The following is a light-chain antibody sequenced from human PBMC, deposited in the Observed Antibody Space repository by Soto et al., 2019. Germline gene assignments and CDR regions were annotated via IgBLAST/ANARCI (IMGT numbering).Light chain of an antibody. Sequence: DIKMTQSPSTLSASVGDRVTITCRASQSVSNWLAWYQQKPGKAPKLMIYDASSLQTGVPSRFSGSESGTEFTLTITSLQPDDLATYYCQQYKSYPYTFGQGTKLEIK. V-gene: IGKV1-5*01. J-gene: IGKJ2*01. CDR1: QSVSNW. CDR3: QQYKSYPYT. CDR2: DAS.